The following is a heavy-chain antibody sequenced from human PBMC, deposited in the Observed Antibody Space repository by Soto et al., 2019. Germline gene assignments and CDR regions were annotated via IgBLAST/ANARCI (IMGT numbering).Heavy chain of an antibody. Sequence: SETLSLTCAVYGGSFTGYYWTWIRQTPGKGLEWIGEINYRGSSYYNPSLESRISMAVDTSKNQFSLKLRSVTAADTAVYFCVRGQPHRITIFEVVIRSYDYGMDVWGQGTKVPSP. J-gene: IGHJ6*02. V-gene: IGHV4-34*01. CDR1: GGSFTGYY. CDR2: INYRGSS. CDR3: VRGQPHRITIFEVVIRSYDYGMDV. D-gene: IGHD3-3*02.